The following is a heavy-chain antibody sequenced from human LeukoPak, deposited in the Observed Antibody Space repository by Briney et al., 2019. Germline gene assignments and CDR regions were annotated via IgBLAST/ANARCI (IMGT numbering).Heavy chain of an antibody. CDR3: ARAVTRYCSSTSCCNGDWYMDV. CDR2: ISSSSSTI. Sequence: GGSLRLSCAASGFTFSSYSMNWVRQAPGKGLEWVSYISSSSSTIYYADSVKGRFTISRDNAKNSLYLQMNSLRAEDTAVYYCARAVTRYCSSTSCCNGDWYMDVWGQGTLVTVSS. CDR1: GFTFSSYS. V-gene: IGHV3-48*01. D-gene: IGHD2-2*01. J-gene: IGHJ4*02.